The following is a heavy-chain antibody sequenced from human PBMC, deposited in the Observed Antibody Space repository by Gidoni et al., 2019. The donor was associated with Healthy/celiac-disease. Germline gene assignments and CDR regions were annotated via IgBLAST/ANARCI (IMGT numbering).Heavy chain of an antibody. V-gene: IGHV4-34*01. Sequence: QVQLQQWGAGLLKPAETLSLTCAVYGGSFSGYYCSRIRQPPGQGLEWSGEINHSGSTNYNPSLKSRVTISVDTSKNQFSLKLSSVTAADTAVYYCARGGYCSGGSCYGGRRYYYYMDVWGKGTTVTVSS. CDR3: ARGGYCSGGSCYGGRRYYYYMDV. CDR2: INHSGST. CDR1: GGSFSGYY. D-gene: IGHD2-15*01. J-gene: IGHJ6*03.